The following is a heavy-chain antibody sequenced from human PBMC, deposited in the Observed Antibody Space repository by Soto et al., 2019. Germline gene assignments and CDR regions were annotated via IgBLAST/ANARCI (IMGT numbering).Heavy chain of an antibody. CDR2: MSGSGVST. Sequence: GGSLRLSCAASGFTFSSYSITWVRQAPWTGLEWVSGMSGSGVSTYYADSVKGRFTISRDNYKNTLYVQMNSLRAEDTAVYYCAKDSYSNPQFFYGLDVGGQESTV. CDR3: AKDSYSNPQFFYGLDV. J-gene: IGHJ6*02. D-gene: IGHD4-4*01. CDR1: GFTFSSYS. V-gene: IGHV3-23*01.